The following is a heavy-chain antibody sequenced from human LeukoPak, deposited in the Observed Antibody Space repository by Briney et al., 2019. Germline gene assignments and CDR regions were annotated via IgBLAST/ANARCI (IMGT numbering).Heavy chain of an antibody. CDR2: ISPSGGST. CDR3: ARDLNRGSYYEALDY. J-gene: IGHJ4*02. CDR1: GYTFTSNY. Sequence: ASVKVSCKAFGYTFTSNYMHWVRQAPGQGPEWMGVISPSGGSTTYAQKFQGRVTLTRDMSTSTDYLELSSLRSEDTAVYYCARDLNRGSYYEALDYWGQGTLVTVSS. V-gene: IGHV1-46*01. D-gene: IGHD1-26*01.